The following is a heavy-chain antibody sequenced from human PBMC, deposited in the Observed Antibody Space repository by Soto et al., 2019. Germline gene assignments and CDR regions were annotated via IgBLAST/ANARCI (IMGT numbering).Heavy chain of an antibody. J-gene: IGHJ3*02. V-gene: IGHV4-4*07. CDR2: IYTSGST. CDR3: ARDDLNGRDSPGDAFDI. D-gene: IGHD3-22*01. Sequence: PSETLSLTCTVSGGSISSYYWSWIRQPAGKGLEWIGRIYTSGSTNYNPSLKSRVTMSVDTSKNQFSLKLSSVTAADTAVYYCARDDLNGRDSPGDAFDIWGQGTMVTVS. CDR1: GGSISSYY.